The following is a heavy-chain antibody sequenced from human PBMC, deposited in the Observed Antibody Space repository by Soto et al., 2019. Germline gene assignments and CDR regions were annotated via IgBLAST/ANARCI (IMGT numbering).Heavy chain of an antibody. V-gene: IGHV4-4*02. CDR1: GGSISSTNW. CDR3: ARQSRGHCSGGSCYSVSFDP. J-gene: IGHJ5*02. D-gene: IGHD2-15*01. Sequence: QVQLQESGPRLVKPSGTLSLTCAVSGGSISSTNWWTWVRQPPGKGLEWIGEIYHSGNTNYNPSLKSRVTISVDRSKIQFSLNVNSVTAADTAIYYCARQSRGHCSGGSCYSVSFDPWGQGALVTVSS. CDR2: IYHSGNT.